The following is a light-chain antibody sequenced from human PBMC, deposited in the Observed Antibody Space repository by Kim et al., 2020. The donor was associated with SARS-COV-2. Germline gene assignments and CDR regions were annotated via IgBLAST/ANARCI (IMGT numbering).Light chain of an antibody. J-gene: IGLJ2*01. CDR1: TGAVTSGHY. V-gene: IGLV7-46*01. CDR3: LLSYSGAHVV. Sequence: AVVTQEPSLTVSPGGTVTLTCGSSTGAVTSGHYPYWFQQKPGQAPRTLIYDTSNKHSWTPARFSGSLLGGKAALTLSGAQPEDEAEYYCLLSYSGAHVVFGGGTQLTVL. CDR2: DTS.